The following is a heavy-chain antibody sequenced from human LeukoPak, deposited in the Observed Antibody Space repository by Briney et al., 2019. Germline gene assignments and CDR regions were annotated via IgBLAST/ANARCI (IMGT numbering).Heavy chain of an antibody. CDR2: IWYDGSNK. CDR3: ARGEGYCSGGSCYSVKAYYGMDV. Sequence: GGSLRLSCAASGFTFSSYGMHWVRQAPGKGLEWVAVIWYDGSNKYYADSVKGRFTISRDNSKNTLYLQMNSLRAEDTAVYYCARGEGYCSGGSCYSVKAYYGMDVWGQGTTVTVSS. D-gene: IGHD2-15*01. J-gene: IGHJ6*02. V-gene: IGHV3-33*01. CDR1: GFTFSSYG.